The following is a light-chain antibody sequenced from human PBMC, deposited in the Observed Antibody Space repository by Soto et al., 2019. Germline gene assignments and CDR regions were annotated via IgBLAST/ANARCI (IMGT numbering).Light chain of an antibody. CDR3: SSYTSSSTL. V-gene: IGLV2-14*01. CDR1: SSDVGGYSY. J-gene: IGLJ1*01. CDR2: EVS. Sequence: QSVLTQPPSGSGSPGQSVAISCTGTSSDVGGYSYVSWYQQHPGKAPKLMIYEVSNRPSGVSNRFSGSKSGNTASLTISGLQAEDEADYYCSSYTSSSTLFGTGTKVTVL.